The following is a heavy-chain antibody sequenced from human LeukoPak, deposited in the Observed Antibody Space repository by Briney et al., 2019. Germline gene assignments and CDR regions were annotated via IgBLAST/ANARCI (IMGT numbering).Heavy chain of an antibody. CDR1: GYTFTSNY. D-gene: IGHD2-2*02. CDR3: ARDYCSSTSCYTGRVDY. V-gene: IGHV1-2*02. CDR2: INPNSGGT. J-gene: IGHJ4*02. Sequence: ASVKVSCKASGYTFTSNYMHWVRQAPGQGLEWMGWINPNSGGTNYAQKFQGRVTMTRDTSISTAYMELSRLRSDDTAVYYCARDYCSSTSCYTGRVDYWGQGTLVTVSS.